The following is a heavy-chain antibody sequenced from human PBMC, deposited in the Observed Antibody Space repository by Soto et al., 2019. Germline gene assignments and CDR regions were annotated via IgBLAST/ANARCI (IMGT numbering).Heavy chain of an antibody. CDR2: IKSKSHGGTA. V-gene: IGHV3-15*01. CDR1: GFSFNKAW. D-gene: IGHD1-20*01. CDR3: QTLPYNSHSDF. J-gene: IGHJ4*02. Sequence: GGSLRLSCAASGFSFNKAWMNWVRQAPGKGLEWVGRIKSKSHGGTADYAAPVKGRFTVSRDDSVSTLYLQMDSLKTDDTAIYYCQTLPYNSHSDFWGQGNLVTVSS.